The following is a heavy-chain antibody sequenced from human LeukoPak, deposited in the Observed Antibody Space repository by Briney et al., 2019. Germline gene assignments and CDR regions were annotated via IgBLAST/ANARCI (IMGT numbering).Heavy chain of an antibody. J-gene: IGHJ5*02. Sequence: GESLKISWKGSGYSFTSYWIGWVRQMPGKGLEWMGIIYPGDSDTRYSPPFQGQVTISADKSISTAYLQWSSLKGTDTGMYYCARMVTAVAAMAGPWGQGTLVTVSS. V-gene: IGHV5-51*01. D-gene: IGHD6-19*01. CDR3: ARMVTAVAAMAGP. CDR1: GYSFTSYW. CDR2: IYPGDSDT.